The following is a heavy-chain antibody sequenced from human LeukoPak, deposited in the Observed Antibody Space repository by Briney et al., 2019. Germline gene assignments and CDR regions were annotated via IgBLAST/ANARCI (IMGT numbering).Heavy chain of an antibody. D-gene: IGHD4-17*01. Sequence: PGGSLRLSCGASVFTFSSYWRRWGRQAPGRGLEWVHHKKQDGSEKYYVSSVKGRFTISRDNAKNSLYLHMNSLRAEDTAVYYCARAPPYGDYDHWGQGTLVTVSS. CDR1: VFTFSSYW. V-gene: IGHV3-7*03. J-gene: IGHJ5*02. CDR2: KKQDGSEK. CDR3: ARAPPYGDYDH.